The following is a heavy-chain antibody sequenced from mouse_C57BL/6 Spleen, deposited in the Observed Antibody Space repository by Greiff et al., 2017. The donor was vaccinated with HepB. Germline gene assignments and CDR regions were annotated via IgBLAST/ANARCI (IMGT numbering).Heavy chain of an antibody. CDR2: IDPSDSET. Sequence: QVHVKQPGAELVRPGSSVKLSCKASGYTFTSYWMHWVKQRPIQGLEWIGNIDPSDSETHYNQKFKDKATLTVDKSSSTAYMQLSSLTSEDSAVYYCARGPSYYYGSSYGYFDVWGTGTTVTVSS. D-gene: IGHD1-1*01. CDR1: GYTFTSYW. J-gene: IGHJ1*03. V-gene: IGHV1-52*01. CDR3: ARGPSYYYGSSYGYFDV.